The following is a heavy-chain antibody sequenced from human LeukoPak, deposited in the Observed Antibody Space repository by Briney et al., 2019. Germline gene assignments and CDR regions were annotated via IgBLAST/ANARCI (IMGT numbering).Heavy chain of an antibody. CDR2: IYYSGST. CDR3: ARTGPSTKFIY. Sequence: PSETLSLTCTVSGGSISSYYWSWIRQPPGKGLEWIGNIYYSGSTNYNPSLKSRVTISVDTSKNQFSLKLSSVTAADTAVYYCARTGPSTKFIYWGQGTLVTVSS. D-gene: IGHD1-14*01. CDR1: GGSISSYY. V-gene: IGHV4-59*08. J-gene: IGHJ4*02.